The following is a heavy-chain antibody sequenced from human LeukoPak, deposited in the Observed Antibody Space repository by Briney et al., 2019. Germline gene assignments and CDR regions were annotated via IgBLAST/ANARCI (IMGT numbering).Heavy chain of an antibody. Sequence: QAGGSLRLSCAVSGFTFSNYGMSWVRQAPGKGLEWVSSISSTGGTTYYADSVKGRFTISRDNSKNTLYLQMNSLRAEDTALYYCAKGLERESRLDSWGQGTLVTVSS. CDR1: GFTFSNYG. V-gene: IGHV3-23*01. D-gene: IGHD1-1*01. J-gene: IGHJ4*02. CDR3: AKGLERESRLDS. CDR2: ISSTGGTT.